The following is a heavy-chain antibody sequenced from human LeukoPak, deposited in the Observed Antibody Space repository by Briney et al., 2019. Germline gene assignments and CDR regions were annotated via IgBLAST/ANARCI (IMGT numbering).Heavy chain of an antibody. J-gene: IGHJ4*02. CDR2: INPNSGGT. D-gene: IGHD3-22*01. Sequence: ASVKVSCKASGYTFTGYYMHWVRQAPGQGLEWMGWINPNSGGTNYAQKFQGRVTMTRDTSISTAYMELSRLRSDDTAVYYCARAPKPRHYDSGGYWSHWGQGTLVTVSS. CDR3: ARAPKPRHYDSGGYWSH. CDR1: GYTFTGYY. V-gene: IGHV1-2*02.